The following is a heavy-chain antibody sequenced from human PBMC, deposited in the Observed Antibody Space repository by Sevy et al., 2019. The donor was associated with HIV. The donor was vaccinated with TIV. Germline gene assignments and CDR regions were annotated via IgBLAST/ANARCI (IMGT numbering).Heavy chain of an antibody. CDR3: ARVDLYYYYYGMDV. V-gene: IGHV4-31*03. J-gene: IGHJ6*02. CDR2: IYYSGST. CDR1: GGSISSGGYY. Sequence: SETLSLTCTVSGGSISSGGYYWSWIRQHPGKGLEWIGYIYYSGSTYYNPSLKSRVTISVDTSKNQFSLKLSSVTAADTAMYYCARVDLYYYYYGMDVWGQGTTVTVSS.